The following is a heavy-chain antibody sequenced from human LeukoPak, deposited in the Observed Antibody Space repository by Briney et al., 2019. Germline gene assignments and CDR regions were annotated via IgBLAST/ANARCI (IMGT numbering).Heavy chain of an antibody. D-gene: IGHD5-18*01. Sequence: GGSLRLSCAASGFTFDDYAIHWVRQAPGKGLEWVSSISSSSSYIYYADSVKGRFTISRDNAKNSLYLQMNSLRAEDTAVYYCARGQSSYVHGGYWGQGTLVTVSS. CDR3: ARGQSSYVHGGY. J-gene: IGHJ4*02. V-gene: IGHV3-21*01. CDR2: ISSSSSYI. CDR1: GFTFDDYA.